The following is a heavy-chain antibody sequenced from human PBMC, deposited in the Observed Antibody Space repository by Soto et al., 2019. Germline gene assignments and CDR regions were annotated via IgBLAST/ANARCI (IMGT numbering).Heavy chain of an antibody. J-gene: IGHJ3*02. CDR1: GGSISSGGDY. D-gene: IGHD6-13*01. CDR3: AGHVTCIAAAVTMGLGAFDS. Sequence: QVQLQESGPGLVKPSQTLSLTCTVSGGSISSGGDYGSWIRQHPWKGLEWIGYIYYSGSTYYYPSLKSRVTISVDTSKNQLSMKLSSVTAAVTAVYYCAGHVTCIAAAVTMGLGAFDSWGQGTMVTVSS. CDR2: IYYSGST. V-gene: IGHV4-31*03.